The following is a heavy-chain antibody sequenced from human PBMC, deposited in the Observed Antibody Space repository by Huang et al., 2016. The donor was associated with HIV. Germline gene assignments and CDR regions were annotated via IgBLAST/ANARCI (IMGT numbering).Heavy chain of an antibody. V-gene: IGHV3-9*03. Sequence: EVQLVESGGGLVQPGRSLRLSCEASGFTFENYDMHWGRQDPGKGLEWVSGFNGNSGSIGYADSVKGRFTVSRDNAKNSLYLQMNSLRAEDMALYYCAKGKSHCSDISCLSGVDVWGKGTTVTVSS. CDR2: FNGNSGSI. CDR3: AKGKSHCSDISCLSGVDV. D-gene: IGHD2-2*01. CDR1: GFTFENYD. J-gene: IGHJ6*04.